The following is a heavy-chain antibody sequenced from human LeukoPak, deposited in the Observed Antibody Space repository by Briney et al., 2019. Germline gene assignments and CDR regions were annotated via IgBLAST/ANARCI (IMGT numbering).Heavy chain of an antibody. D-gene: IGHD3-22*01. CDR1: GGSFSGYY. J-gene: IGHJ4*02. Sequence: PSETLSLTCAVYGGSFSGYYWSWIRQPPGKGLEWIGEINHSGSTNYSPSLQSRVTIPVDTSKNQFSLKLSSMTAADKAMYYCARLVRRQYYYDSGGYSYFDSWGQGTLVTVSS. V-gene: IGHV4-34*01. CDR2: INHSGST. CDR3: ARLVRRQYYYDSGGYSYFDS.